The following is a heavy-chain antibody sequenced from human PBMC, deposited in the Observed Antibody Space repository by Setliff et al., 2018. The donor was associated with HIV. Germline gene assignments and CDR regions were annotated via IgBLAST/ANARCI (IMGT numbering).Heavy chain of an antibody. V-gene: IGHV4-34*01. CDR2: TSHSGKT. CDR3: ARAALGRAEVFDY. J-gene: IGHJ4*02. D-gene: IGHD1-26*01. CDR1: GGPLSGHY. Sequence: SETLSLTCAVYGGPLSGHYWSWIRQPPGQGLEWIGETSHSGKTNYNPSLKSRVTILVDTSKNQFSLKLRSLTAADTAVCYCARAALGRAEVFDYWGQGTLVTVSS.